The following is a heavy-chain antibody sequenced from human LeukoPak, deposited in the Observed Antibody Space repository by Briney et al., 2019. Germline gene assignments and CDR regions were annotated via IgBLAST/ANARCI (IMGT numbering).Heavy chain of an antibody. V-gene: IGHV3-33*01. Sequence: RGSLRLSCAASGFTFSSYGMHWVRQAPGKGLEWVAVIWYDGSNKYYADSVKGRFTISRDNSKNTLYLQMNSLRAEDTAVYYCARDGTLMVAAEYYFDYWGQGTLVTVSS. J-gene: IGHJ4*02. CDR3: ARDGTLMVAAEYYFDY. D-gene: IGHD2-15*01. CDR2: IWYDGSNK. CDR1: GFTFSSYG.